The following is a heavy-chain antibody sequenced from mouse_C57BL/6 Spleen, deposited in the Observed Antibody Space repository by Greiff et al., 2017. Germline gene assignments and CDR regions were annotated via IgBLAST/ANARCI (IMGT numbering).Heavy chain of an antibody. J-gene: IGHJ2*01. D-gene: IGHD1-1*01. CDR1: GYTFTSYW. V-gene: IGHV1-69*01. Sequence: VQLQQSGAELVMPGASVKLSCKASGYTFTSYWMHWVKQRPGQGLEWIGEIDPSDSYTNYNQKFKGKSTLTVDKSSSTAYMQRSSLTSEDSAVYYCARGDYGSSYGYWGQGTTLTVSS. CDR2: IDPSDSYT. CDR3: ARGDYGSSYGY.